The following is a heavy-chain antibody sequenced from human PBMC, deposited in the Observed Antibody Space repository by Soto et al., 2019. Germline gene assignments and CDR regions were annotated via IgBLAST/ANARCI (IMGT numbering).Heavy chain of an antibody. CDR2: INAGNGNT. D-gene: IGHD3-10*01. CDR3: AIGSIRFGELLGWFDP. CDR1: GYTFTSYA. Sequence: QVQLVQSGAEVKKPGASVKVSCKASGYTFTSYAMHWVRQAPGQRLEWMGGINAGNGNTKYSQKFQGRVTITRDTSASTAYRELSSLRSDDTDVYYCAIGSIRFGELLGWFDPWGQGTLVTVSS. V-gene: IGHV1-3*01. J-gene: IGHJ5*02.